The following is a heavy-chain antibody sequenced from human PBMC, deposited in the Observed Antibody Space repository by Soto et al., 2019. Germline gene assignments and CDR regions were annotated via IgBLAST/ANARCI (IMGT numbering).Heavy chain of an antibody. Sequence: ASVKVSCKASGYTFTSYGISWVRQAPGQGLEWMGWISAYNGNTNYAQKLQGRVTMTTDTSTSTAYMELRSLRSDDTAVYYCARGDCSGGSCSDFAYWGQGTLVTVSS. CDR3: ARGDCSGGSCSDFAY. CDR2: ISAYNGNT. J-gene: IGHJ4*02. V-gene: IGHV1-18*01. D-gene: IGHD2-15*01. CDR1: GYTFTSYG.